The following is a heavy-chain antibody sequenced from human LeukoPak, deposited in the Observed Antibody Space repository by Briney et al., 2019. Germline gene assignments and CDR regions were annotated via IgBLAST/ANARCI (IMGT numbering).Heavy chain of an antibody. CDR1: GFTFSSYS. CDR3: ARVWYYGSGTYRLDAFDI. CDR2: ISSSSSYI. V-gene: IGHV3-21*01. J-gene: IGHJ3*02. D-gene: IGHD3-10*01. Sequence: GGSLRLSCAASGFTFSSYSMNWVRQAPGKGLEWVSSISSSSSYIYYADSVKGRFTISRDNAKNSLYLQMNSLRAEDTAVYYCARVWYYGSGTYRLDAFDIWGQGTMVTVSS.